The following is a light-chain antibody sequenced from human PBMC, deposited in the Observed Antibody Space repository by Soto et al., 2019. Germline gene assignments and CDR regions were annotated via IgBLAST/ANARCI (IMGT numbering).Light chain of an antibody. CDR1: QNIVSY. J-gene: IGKJ4*01. CDR2: AAS. Sequence: DIQLTQSPSSLSASGGDTVIITCRASQNIVSYLSWYQQRPGKPPILLVYAASSLESWVPSRSSGSRSRTHFTLTISNLQPEDFATYCCQQSHSLPLTFGGGTKVQIK. V-gene: IGKV1-39*01. CDR3: QQSHSLPLT.